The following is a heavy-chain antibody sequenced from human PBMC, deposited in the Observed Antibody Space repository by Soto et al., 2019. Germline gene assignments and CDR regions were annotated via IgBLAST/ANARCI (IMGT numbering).Heavy chain of an antibody. CDR3: GKGGGYSNSSDREHDF. CDR1: CGSIGRGCNY. Sequence: FLSGDGSCGSIGRGCNYWSWIRQPPGQGLEWIGYLYHSGSTYYNPSLKSRVTISVDRSENQFSLKLSSVTAADTAVDYWGKGGGYSNSSDREHDFWGQGT. V-gene: IGHV4-30-2*01. J-gene: IGHJ4*01. D-gene: IGHD3-22*01. CDR2: LYHSGST.